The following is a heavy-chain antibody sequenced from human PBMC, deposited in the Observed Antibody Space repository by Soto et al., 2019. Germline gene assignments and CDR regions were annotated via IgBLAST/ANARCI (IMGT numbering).Heavy chain of an antibody. V-gene: IGHV3-21*01. Sequence: PGGSLRLSCAASGFTFSSYSMNWVRQAPGKGLEWVSSISSSSSYIYYADSVKGRFTIYRDNAKNSLYLQMNSLRAEDTAVYYCAREENAPSSSGYFDYWGQGTLVTVSS. CDR3: AREENAPSSSGYFDY. D-gene: IGHD3-3*01. CDR2: ISSSSSYI. J-gene: IGHJ4*02. CDR1: GFTFSSYS.